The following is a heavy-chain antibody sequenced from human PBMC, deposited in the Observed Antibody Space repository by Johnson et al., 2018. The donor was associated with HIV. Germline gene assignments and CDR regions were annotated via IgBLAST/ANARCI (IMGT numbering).Heavy chain of an antibody. V-gene: IGHV3-7*05. CDR1: GFTFSTYG. CDR2: IKQDGSEK. D-gene: IGHD1-26*01. Sequence: VQLVESWGGVVQPGRSLRLSCVASGFTFSTYGMHWVRQAPGKGLEWVANIKQDGSEKYYVDSVKGRFTISRDNAKNSLYLQMNSLRAEDPAVYYCARDRWELLALSAFDIWGQGTMVTVAS. CDR3: ARDRWELLALSAFDI. J-gene: IGHJ3*02.